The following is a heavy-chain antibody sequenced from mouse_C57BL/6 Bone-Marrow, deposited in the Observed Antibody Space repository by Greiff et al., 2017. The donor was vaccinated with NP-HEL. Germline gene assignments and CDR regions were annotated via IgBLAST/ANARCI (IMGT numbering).Heavy chain of an antibody. CDR2: IHPNSGST. J-gene: IGHJ2*01. CDR3: ARGYYYGSSYDY. D-gene: IGHD1-1*01. CDR1: GYTFTSYW. V-gene: IGHV1-64*01. Sequence: QVQLQQPGAELVKPGASVTLSCKASGYTFTSYWMHWVKQRPGQGLEWIGMIHPNSGSTNYNEKFKSKATLTVDKSSSTAYMQLSSLTSEDSAVYYCARGYYYGSSYDYWGQGTTLTVSS.